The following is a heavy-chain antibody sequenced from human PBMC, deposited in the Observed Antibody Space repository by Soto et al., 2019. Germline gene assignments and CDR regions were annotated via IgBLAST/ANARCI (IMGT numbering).Heavy chain of an antibody. CDR3: ARGEVLRYFDWSLPLGGFDP. Sequence: ASVKVSCKVSGYTLTELSMHWVRQAPGKGLEWMGGFDPEDGETIYAQKFQGRVTMTEDTSTDTAYMELSSLRSEDTAVYYCARGEVLRYFDWSLPLGGFDPWGQGTLVTVSS. J-gene: IGHJ5*02. CDR2: FDPEDGET. CDR1: GYTLTELS. D-gene: IGHD3-9*01. V-gene: IGHV1-24*01.